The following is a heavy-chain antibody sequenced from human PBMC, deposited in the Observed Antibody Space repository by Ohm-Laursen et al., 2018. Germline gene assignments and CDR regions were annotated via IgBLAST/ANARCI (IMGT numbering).Heavy chain of an antibody. CDR3: ARGIKRWELSTGMDV. Sequence: SDTLSLTCAVTGFSISSGNYWGWIRQPPGKGLEWIGSIYHSGSTHYNPSLKSRLTISADTSKNQFSLRLNSVTAADTAVYYCARGIKRWELSTGMDVWGQGTTVTVSS. D-gene: IGHD1-26*01. J-gene: IGHJ6*02. V-gene: IGHV4-38-2*01. CDR2: IYHSGST. CDR1: GFSISSGNY.